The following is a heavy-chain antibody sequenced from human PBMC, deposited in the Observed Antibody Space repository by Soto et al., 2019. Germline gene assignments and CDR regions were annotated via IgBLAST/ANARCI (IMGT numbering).Heavy chain of an antibody. J-gene: IGHJ6*03. CDR2: ISWNSGSI. V-gene: IGHV3-9*01. Sequence: DVQLVESGGGLVQPGRSLRLSCAASGFTFDDYAMHWVRQAPGKGLEWVSGISWNSGSIGYADSVKGRFTISRDNAKNSLYLQMNSLRAEDTALYYCAKDKHYDFWSAYSFYYYYMDVWGKGTTVTVSS. D-gene: IGHD3-3*01. CDR3: AKDKHYDFWSAYSFYYYYMDV. CDR1: GFTFDDYA.